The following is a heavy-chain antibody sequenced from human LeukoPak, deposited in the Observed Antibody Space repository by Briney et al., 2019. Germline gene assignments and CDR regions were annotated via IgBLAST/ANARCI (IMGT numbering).Heavy chain of an antibody. CDR3: ARAWGSADY. V-gene: IGHV3-7*03. CDR1: GFTFSSYA. CDR2: IKQDGSEK. D-gene: IGHD7-27*01. Sequence: GSLRLSCAASGFTFSSYAMHWVRQAPGKGLEWVANIKQDGSEKYYVDSVKGRFTISRGNAKDSVYLQMNSLRAEDTAVYYCARAWGSADYWGQGTLVTVSS. J-gene: IGHJ4*02.